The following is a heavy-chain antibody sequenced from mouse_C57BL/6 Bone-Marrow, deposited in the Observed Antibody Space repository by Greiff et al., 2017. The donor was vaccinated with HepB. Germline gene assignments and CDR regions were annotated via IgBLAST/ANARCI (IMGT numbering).Heavy chain of an antibody. J-gene: IGHJ4*01. CDR1: GYTFTSYW. V-gene: IGHV1-53*01. Sequence: QVQLQQPGAEPVKPGASVKLSCKASGYTFTSYWIHWVKQRPGQGLEWIGNINPRNGGTDYSEKFKSKATLTVDKSSSTAYMQLSSLSSEESAAYYCARGWLPYAMDYWGQGTSVTVSA. D-gene: IGHD2-3*01. CDR2: INPRNGGT. CDR3: ARGWLPYAMDY.